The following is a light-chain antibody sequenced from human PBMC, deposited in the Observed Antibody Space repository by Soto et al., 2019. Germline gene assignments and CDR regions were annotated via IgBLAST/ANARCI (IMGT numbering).Light chain of an antibody. CDR1: QSVSSS. V-gene: IGKV3-15*01. CDR3: QQRSNWPRT. Sequence: EIVMTQSPATLSVSPGERATLSCRASQSVSSSLAWYQQIPDQAPRLLIYGASTRAAGIPARFSGRGSGTEFTLTISSLQSEDFAVYYCQQRSNWPRTFGQGTKVEIK. J-gene: IGKJ1*01. CDR2: GAS.